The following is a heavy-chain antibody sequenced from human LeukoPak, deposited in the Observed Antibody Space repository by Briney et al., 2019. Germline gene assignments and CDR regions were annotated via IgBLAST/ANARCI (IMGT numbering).Heavy chain of an antibody. D-gene: IGHD5-12*01. J-gene: IGHJ4*02. V-gene: IGHV2-5*01. CDR1: GFSLRTSGVG. CDR3: AYRRYSGYDRVWYFQY. CDR2: LHCNDDK. Sequence: SGPTLVHPTQPLTLPYTFSGFSLRTSGVGVGWIRQPPVKALEWLALLHCNDDKRYSPSLKSRLTITQDTSKNQVVFAMTNMEPVDTATSFCAYRRYSGYDRVWYFQYWGQGTLVTVSS.